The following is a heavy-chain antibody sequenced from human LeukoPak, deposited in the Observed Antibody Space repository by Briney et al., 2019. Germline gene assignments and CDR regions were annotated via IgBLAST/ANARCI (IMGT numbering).Heavy chain of an antibody. J-gene: IGHJ4*02. CDR3: ARPVVGGWYYFDY. CDR1: GGSLNSYY. CDR2: NYYSGST. Sequence: SETLSLTRTVSGGSLNSYYWSWIRLPPGKGREGTGYNYYSGSTNYNPCLKSRVTISVDTSKNQFSLKLSSVTAADTAVYYCARPVVGGWYYFDYWGQGTLVTVSS. V-gene: IGHV4-59*01. D-gene: IGHD6-19*01.